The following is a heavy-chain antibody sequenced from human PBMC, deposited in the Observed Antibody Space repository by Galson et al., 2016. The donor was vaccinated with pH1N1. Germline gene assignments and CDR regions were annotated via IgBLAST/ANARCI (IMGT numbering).Heavy chain of an antibody. V-gene: IGHV3-23*01. J-gene: IGHJ3*02. CDR2: ISGRGGRK. CDR3: AKGGYGDYGLDIFDI. Sequence: SLRLSCAASGSNSDYNMNWVRLAPGKGLEWVSSISGRGGRKHYADSVQGRIIISRDNSKNTLYLQMISLRAGDTALYFCAKGGYGDYGLDIFDIWVQGTMVIVSS. CDR1: GSNSDYN. D-gene: IGHD4-17*01.